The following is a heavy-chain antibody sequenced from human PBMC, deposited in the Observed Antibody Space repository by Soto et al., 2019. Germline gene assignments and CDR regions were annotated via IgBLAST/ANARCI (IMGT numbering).Heavy chain of an antibody. D-gene: IGHD6-19*01. CDR3: ASRARTAPVDYYGMDV. V-gene: IGHV5-51*01. J-gene: IGHJ6*02. Sequence: PVESLKISCKGSGYIFTSYWIGCFLQMPVKVLEWMGIIYPGDSDTRYSPSFQGQVTISADKSISTAYLQWSSLKASDTAMYYCASRARTAPVDYYGMDVWGQGTTVTVSS. CDR1: GYIFTSYW. CDR2: IYPGDSDT.